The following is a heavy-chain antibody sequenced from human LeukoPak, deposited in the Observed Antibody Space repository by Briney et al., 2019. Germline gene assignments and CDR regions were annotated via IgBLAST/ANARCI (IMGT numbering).Heavy chain of an antibody. V-gene: IGHV4-59*01. CDR1: GGSISSYY. J-gene: IGHJ4*02. D-gene: IGHD1-26*01. Sequence: SETLSLTCTVSGGSISSYYWSWIRQPPGKGLEWIGYIYYSGSTNYNPSLKSRVTISVDTSKNQFSLKLSSVTAADTAVYYCARGGGWELPGPNWGQGTLVTVSS. CDR3: ARGGGWELPGPN. CDR2: IYYSGST.